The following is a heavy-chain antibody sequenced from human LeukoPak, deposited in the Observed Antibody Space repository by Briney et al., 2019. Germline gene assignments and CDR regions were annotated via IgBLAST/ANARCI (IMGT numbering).Heavy chain of an antibody. V-gene: IGHV1-2*02. CDR3: ARDSGRGTSSDFDY. CDR1: GYTFTGYY. J-gene: IGHJ4*02. Sequence: ASVKVSCKASGYTFTGYYMHWVRQAPGQGLEWMGWINPNSGGTNYAQKFQGRVNMTRDTSISTAYMELSRLRSDDTAVYYCARDSGRGTSSDFDYWGQGTLVTVSS. D-gene: IGHD1-1*01. CDR2: INPNSGGT.